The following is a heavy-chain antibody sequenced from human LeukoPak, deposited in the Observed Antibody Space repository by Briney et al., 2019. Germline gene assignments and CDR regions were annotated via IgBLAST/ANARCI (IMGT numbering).Heavy chain of an antibody. CDR1: GYTFTSYG. CDR3: ARSGITISRYYMDV. J-gene: IGHJ6*03. Sequence: ASVKVSCKASGYTFTSYGISWVRQAPGQGLEWMGWISAYNSNTNYAQKLQGRVTMTTDTSTSTAYMELRSLRSDDTAVYYCARSGITISRYYMDVWGKGTTVTVSS. D-gene: IGHD3-3*01. V-gene: IGHV1-18*01. CDR2: ISAYNSNT.